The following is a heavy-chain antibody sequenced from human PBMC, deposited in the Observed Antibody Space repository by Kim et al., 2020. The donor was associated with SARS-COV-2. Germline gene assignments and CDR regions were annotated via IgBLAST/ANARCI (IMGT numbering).Heavy chain of an antibody. CDR2: ILSDGSKN. V-gene: IGHV3-30*18. Sequence: GGSLRLSCAASGLTFSRYGMHWVRQAPGKGLEWVAAILSDGSKNYYADSVKGRFTISRDNSMNTLYLQMNSLRAEDTAVYYCAKGGVTTTNDNDYWGQGTLVTVSS. D-gene: IGHD1-1*01. CDR3: AKGGVTTTNDNDY. J-gene: IGHJ4*02. CDR1: GLTFSRYG.